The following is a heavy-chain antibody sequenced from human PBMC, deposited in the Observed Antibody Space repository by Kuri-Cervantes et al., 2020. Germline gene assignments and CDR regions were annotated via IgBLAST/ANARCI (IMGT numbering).Heavy chain of an antibody. CDR2: IYHSGST. V-gene: IGHV4-59*04. Sequence: ESLKISCTVSGGSISSYYWSWIRQPPGKGLEWIGSIYHSGSTYYNPSLKSRVTISVDTSKNQFSLKLSSVTAADTAVYYCARHYSSSWYSPLDYWGQGTLVTVSS. J-gene: IGHJ4*02. CDR1: GGSISSYY. CDR3: ARHYSSSWYSPLDY. D-gene: IGHD6-13*01.